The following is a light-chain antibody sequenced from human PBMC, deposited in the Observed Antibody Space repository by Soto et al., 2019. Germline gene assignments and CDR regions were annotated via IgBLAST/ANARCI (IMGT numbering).Light chain of an antibody. CDR1: SYDVGAYGH. V-gene: IGLV2-8*01. CDR3: CSYAGSDKFMV. Sequence: QSALTQPPSASGSPGQSVAISCTGSSYDVGAYGHVSWYQHHPGKAPKLIIYEVTKRPSGVPDRFSGSKSGNTASLTVSGLQPEDEADYYCCSYAGSDKFMVFGGGTKVTVL. CDR2: EVT. J-gene: IGLJ2*01.